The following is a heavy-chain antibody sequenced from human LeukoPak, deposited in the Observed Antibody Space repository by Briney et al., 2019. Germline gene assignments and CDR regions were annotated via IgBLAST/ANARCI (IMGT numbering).Heavy chain of an antibody. CDR2: ISSNGGST. CDR3: ARDPLRSGWWTARPSDY. CDR1: GFTFSSYA. D-gene: IGHD6-19*01. V-gene: IGHV3-64*01. Sequence: PGGSLRLSCAASGFTFSSYAMHWVRQAPGKGLEYVSAISSNGGSTYYANSVKGRFTISRDNSKNTLYLQMGSLRAEDMAVYYCARDPLRSGWWTARPSDYWGQGTLVTVSS. J-gene: IGHJ4*02.